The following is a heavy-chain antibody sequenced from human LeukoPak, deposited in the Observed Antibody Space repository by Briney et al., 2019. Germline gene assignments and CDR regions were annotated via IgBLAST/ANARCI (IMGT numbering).Heavy chain of an antibody. CDR3: ANEYYYGSGSYTWYFDY. J-gene: IGHJ4*02. CDR1: GFTFSSYG. Sequence: GGTLRLSCAASGFTFSSYGMSWVRQAPGKGLEWVSAISGSGGSTYYADSVKGRFTISRDNSKNTLYLQMNSLRAEDTAVYYCANEYYYGSGSYTWYFDYWGQGTLVTVSS. V-gene: IGHV3-23*01. CDR2: ISGSGGST. D-gene: IGHD3-10*01.